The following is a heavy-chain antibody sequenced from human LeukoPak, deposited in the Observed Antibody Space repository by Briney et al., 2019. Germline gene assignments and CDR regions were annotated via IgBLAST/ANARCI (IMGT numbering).Heavy chain of an antibody. D-gene: IGHD3-22*01. CDR1: GGTFSSYA. J-gene: IGHJ4*02. V-gene: IGHV1-69*04. Sequence: ASVKVSCKASGGTFSSYAISWVRQAPGQGLEWMGRIIPILGIANYAQKFQGRVTITADKSTSTAHMELSGLRSEDTAVYYCARDDYDSSGYYFDYWGQGTLVTVSS. CDR2: IIPILGIA. CDR3: ARDDYDSSGYYFDY.